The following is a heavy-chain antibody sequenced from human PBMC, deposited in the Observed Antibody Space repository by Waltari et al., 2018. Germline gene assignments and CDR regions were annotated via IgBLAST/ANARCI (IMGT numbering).Heavy chain of an antibody. J-gene: IGHJ4*02. D-gene: IGHD3-16*01. V-gene: IGHV1-69*04. CDR3: ATGNXGXHLGVDY. CDR1: GGTFSSYA. Sequence: QVQLVQSGAEVKKPGSSVKVXCXXXGGTFSSYAISWVRQAPGQGLEWMGGLIPILGIANYAQKFQGRVTITADEATSTAYMELSSLXSEDTAVYYCATGNXGXHLGVDYWGQGTLXXXSX. CDR2: LIPILGIA.